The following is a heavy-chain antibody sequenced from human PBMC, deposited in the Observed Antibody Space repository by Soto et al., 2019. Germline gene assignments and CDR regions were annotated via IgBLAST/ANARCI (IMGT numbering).Heavy chain of an antibody. Sequence: SETLSLTCAVSGGSISSSNRWSWVRQPPGKGLEWIGEIYHSGSTNYNPSLKSRVTISVDKSKNQFSLKLSSVTAADTAVYYCASYTNTYYDILTGYPLAYYFDYWGQGTLVTVSS. CDR2: IYHSGST. J-gene: IGHJ4*02. CDR3: ASYTNTYYDILTGYPLAYYFDY. CDR1: GGSISSSNR. D-gene: IGHD3-9*01. V-gene: IGHV4-4*02.